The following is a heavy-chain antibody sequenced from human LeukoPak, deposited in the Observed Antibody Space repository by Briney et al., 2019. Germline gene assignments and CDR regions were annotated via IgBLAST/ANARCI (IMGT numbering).Heavy chain of an antibody. D-gene: IGHD4-11*01. Sequence: GGSLRLSCAASGITVSSNYMTWVRQAPGKGLEWVSVIYSGGSTYYADSVKGRFTISRDNSKNTLYLQMNSLRAEDTAVYYCARHPNYSNYYYYYMDVWGKGTTVTVSS. CDR2: IYSGGST. J-gene: IGHJ6*03. V-gene: IGHV3-66*04. CDR3: ARHPNYSNYYYYYMDV. CDR1: GITVSSNY.